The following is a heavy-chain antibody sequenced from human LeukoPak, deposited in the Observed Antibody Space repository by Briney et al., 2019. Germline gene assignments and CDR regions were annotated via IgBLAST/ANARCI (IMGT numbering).Heavy chain of an antibody. CDR3: ARGRPGLASAGTYDF. CDR2: MNPNSGKT. D-gene: IGHD6-13*01. J-gene: IGHJ4*02. CDR1: AYTFTSSD. Sequence: ASVKVSCKASAYTFTSSDINWVRQAPGQGVEWMGWMNPNSGKTGYARKFQGRVTMTKNTYISTAYMEVSRLGYEDTAIYYCARGRPGLASAGTYDFWGEGTLIT. V-gene: IGHV1-8*01.